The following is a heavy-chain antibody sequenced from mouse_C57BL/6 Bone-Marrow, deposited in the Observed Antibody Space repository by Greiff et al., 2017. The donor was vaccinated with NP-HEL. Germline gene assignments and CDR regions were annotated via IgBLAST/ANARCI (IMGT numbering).Heavy chain of an antibody. CDR3: ARDPFDY. V-gene: IGHV1-50*01. CDR2: IDPSDSYP. Sequence: QVQLQQPGAELVKPGASVKLSCKASGYTFTSYWMQWVKQRPGQGLEWIGEIDPSDSYPNYNQKFKGKATLTVDTSSSTAYMQLSSLTSEDAAVYYCARDPFDYWGQGTTLTVSS. J-gene: IGHJ2*01. CDR1: GYTFTSYW.